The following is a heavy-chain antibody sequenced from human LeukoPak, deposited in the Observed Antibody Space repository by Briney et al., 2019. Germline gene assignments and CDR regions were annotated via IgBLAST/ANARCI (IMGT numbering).Heavy chain of an antibody. D-gene: IGHD1-26*01. Sequence: PGGSLRLSCAASGFTFSSYSMNWVRQAPGKRLEWVSSISSSSRYIYYADSMKGRFTISRDNSKNSLYLQMNSLRAEDTAVYYCARMGVWELGRYWGQGTLVTVSS. CDR1: GFTFSSYS. V-gene: IGHV3-21*06. CDR2: ISSSSRYI. J-gene: IGHJ4*02. CDR3: ARMGVWELGRY.